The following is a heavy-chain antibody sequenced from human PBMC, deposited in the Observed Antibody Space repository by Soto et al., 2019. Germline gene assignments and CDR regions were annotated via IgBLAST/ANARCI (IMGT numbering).Heavy chain of an antibody. J-gene: IGHJ4*02. CDR2: ISAYNGNK. V-gene: IGHV1-18*01. D-gene: IGHD6-13*01. Sequence: ASVKVSCKASGYTFTIYGSTWVRQAPGQGLEWMGWISAYNGNKKYAQKLQGRVTMTTDTSTSTAYMELRSLRSDDTAVYYCARDVGQQLVDYWGQGTLVTVSS. CDR1: GYTFTIYG. CDR3: ARDVGQQLVDY.